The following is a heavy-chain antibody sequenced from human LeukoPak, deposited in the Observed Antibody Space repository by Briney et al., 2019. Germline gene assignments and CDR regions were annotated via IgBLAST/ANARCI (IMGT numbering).Heavy chain of an antibody. CDR3: ARDVGGIDY. V-gene: IGHV3-7*01. J-gene: IGHJ4*02. Sequence: GGSLRLSCAASGFTFSSYAMHWVRQAPGKGLEWVANIKQDGSKKYYVDSVKGRFTISRDNAKNSLYLQMNSLRAEDTAVYYCARDVGGIDYWGQGTLVTVSS. CDR1: GFTFSSYA. CDR2: IKQDGSKK.